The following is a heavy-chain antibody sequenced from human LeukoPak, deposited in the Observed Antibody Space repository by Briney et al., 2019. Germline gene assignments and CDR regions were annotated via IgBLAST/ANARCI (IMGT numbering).Heavy chain of an antibody. Sequence: PGGSLRLSCAASGFTFSSYAIHWGRQAPGKGLGRGAVVSYDGSKKYYADSVKGRFTISRDNSQNTLYLQMNSLRVEDTAVYYCARAYCSGATCYAPDYWGQGTLVTVSS. J-gene: IGHJ4*02. CDR2: VSYDGSKK. V-gene: IGHV3-30*04. D-gene: IGHD2-2*01. CDR3: ARAYCSGATCYAPDY. CDR1: GFTFSSYA.